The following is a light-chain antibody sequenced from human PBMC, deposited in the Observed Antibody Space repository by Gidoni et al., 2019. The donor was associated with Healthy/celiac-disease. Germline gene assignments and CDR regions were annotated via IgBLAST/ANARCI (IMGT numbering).Light chain of an antibody. CDR2: KDS. J-gene: IGLJ3*02. V-gene: IGLV3-25*03. CDR3: QSADSSGTFWV. CDR1: ALPKQY. Sequence: SYELTQPPSVSVSPGPTARITCSGDALPKQYAYWYQQKPGQAPVLVINKDSERPSGIPERFSGSSSGTTVTLTISGVQAEDEADYYCQSADSSGTFWVFGGGTKLTVL.